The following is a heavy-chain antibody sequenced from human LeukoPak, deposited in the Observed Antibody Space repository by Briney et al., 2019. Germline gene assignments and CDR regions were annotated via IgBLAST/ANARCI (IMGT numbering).Heavy chain of an antibody. D-gene: IGHD7-27*01. CDR1: GGSISSGNCY. CDR2: IYYSGST. Sequence: SETLSLTCTVSGGSISSGNCYWSWIRQPPGKGLEWIGSIYYSGSTYYNPSLKSRVTISVDTSRNQFSLRLSTVTAADTAVYYRARAGETGEFDYWGQGTLVTVSS. V-gene: IGHV4-30-4*01. CDR3: ARAGETGEFDY. J-gene: IGHJ4*02.